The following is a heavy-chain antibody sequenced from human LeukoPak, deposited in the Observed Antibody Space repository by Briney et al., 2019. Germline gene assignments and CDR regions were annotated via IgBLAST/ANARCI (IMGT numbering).Heavy chain of an antibody. J-gene: IGHJ4*02. Sequence: SETLSLTCTVSGGSISSYFWSWIRNPPPKGMERIGYGYYNGSTIYNSTLKRRVPISVDMSKTQFSLSLNSVTPTAAATYFYFAVSRDSTGFYNDYWGQGSLVTVSS. CDR1: GGSISSYF. V-gene: IGHV4-59*01. CDR2: GYYNGST. D-gene: IGHD3-22*01. CDR3: FAVSRDSTGFYNDY.